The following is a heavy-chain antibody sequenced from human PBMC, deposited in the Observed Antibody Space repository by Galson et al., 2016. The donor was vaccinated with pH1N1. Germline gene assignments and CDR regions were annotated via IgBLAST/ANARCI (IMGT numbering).Heavy chain of an antibody. CDR1: GYSFTDYA. J-gene: IGHJ6*02. CDR2: INTANGNT. V-gene: IGHV1-3*04. D-gene: IGHD3-3*01. CDR3: ARGGTLREFWSNYYPNGGGV. Sequence: SVKVSCKASGYSFTDYALHWVRQAPGQRLEWMGWINTANGNTKYLQKFQGRVTITRDTSASTAYMELSGLRSEDTAVYYCARGGTLREFWSNYYPNGGGVWGQGTTVTVSS.